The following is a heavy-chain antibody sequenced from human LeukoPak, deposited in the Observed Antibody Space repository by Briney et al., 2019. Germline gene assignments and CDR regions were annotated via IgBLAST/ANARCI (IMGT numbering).Heavy chain of an antibody. Sequence: PSETLSLTCAVYGGSFSGYYWSWIRQPPGKGLEWIGEINHSGSTNYNPSLKSRVTISVDTSKNQFSLKLSSVTAADTAVYYCARRITIFGVVTTNRYYFDYWGQGTLVTVSS. D-gene: IGHD3-3*01. CDR1: GGSFSGYY. CDR3: ARRITIFGVVTTNRYYFDY. J-gene: IGHJ4*02. V-gene: IGHV4-34*01. CDR2: INHSGST.